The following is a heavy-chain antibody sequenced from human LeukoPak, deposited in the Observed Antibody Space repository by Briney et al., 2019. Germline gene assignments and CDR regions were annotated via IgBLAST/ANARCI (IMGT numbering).Heavy chain of an antibody. CDR2: VYNGGST. J-gene: IGHJ6*02. D-gene: IGHD5-12*01. CDR1: GGSIFSYY. Sequence: PSETLSLTCTVSGGSIFSYYWSWIRQSPGKGLEWIGYVYNGGSTNYNPSLKSRVTILVDMSKNQFSLRLSSMTAADTAVYYCARLYTGYYYGMDVWGQGTTVTVSS. V-gene: IGHV4-59*01. CDR3: ARLYTGYYYGMDV.